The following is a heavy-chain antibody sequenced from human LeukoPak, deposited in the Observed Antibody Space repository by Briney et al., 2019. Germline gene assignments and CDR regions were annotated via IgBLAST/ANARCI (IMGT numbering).Heavy chain of an antibody. CDR1: GFTFSSYG. CDR3: ARDMTYYYDTLHNPPDAFDI. V-gene: IGHV3-33*01. CDR2: VWHDGINK. Sequence: PGGSLRLSCAASGFTFSSYGMHWVRQAPGKGLEWVAIVWHDGINKYYADSVKGRFTISRDDSKSTVYLQMNSLRTEDTAVYYCARDMTYYYDTLHNPPDAFDIWGQGTMVTVSS. J-gene: IGHJ3*02. D-gene: IGHD3-22*01.